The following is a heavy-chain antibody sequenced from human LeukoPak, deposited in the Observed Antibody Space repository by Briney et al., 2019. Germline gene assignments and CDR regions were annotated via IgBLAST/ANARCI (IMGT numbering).Heavy chain of an antibody. Sequence: GGSLRLSCAASGFTFSSYSMNWVRQAPGKGLEWVSGIIPSGHTTYYADSVRGRFTISRDNSRNTLYLQMNSLRAEDTAVYYCAKDDRWLQFCCWGQGTLVTVSA. V-gene: IGHV3-23*01. CDR1: GFTFSSYS. D-gene: IGHD5-24*01. CDR3: AKDDRWLQFCC. J-gene: IGHJ4*02. CDR2: IIPSGHTT.